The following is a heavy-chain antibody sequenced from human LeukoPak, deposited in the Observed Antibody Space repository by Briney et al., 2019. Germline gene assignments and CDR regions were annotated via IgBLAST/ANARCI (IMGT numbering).Heavy chain of an antibody. J-gene: IGHJ4*02. CDR2: ISAYNGNT. CDR1: GYTFTSYG. V-gene: IGHV1-18*01. D-gene: IGHD2-2*02. Sequence: ASVKVSCKASGYTFTSYGISWVRQAPGQGLEWMGWISAYNGNTNYAQKLQGRVTMTTDTSTSTAYMELRSLRSDGTAVYYCARADDLRNTYPQDYWGQGTLVTVSS. CDR3: ARADDLRNTYPQDY.